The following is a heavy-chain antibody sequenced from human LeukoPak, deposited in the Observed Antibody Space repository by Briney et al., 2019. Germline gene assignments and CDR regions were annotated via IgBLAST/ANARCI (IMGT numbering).Heavy chain of an antibody. CDR1: GGSISNGDYY. CDR2: IYYNGDT. V-gene: IGHV4-31*03. J-gene: IGHJ4*02. D-gene: IGHD5-12*01. CDR3: ASAEAATTNPRFES. Sequence: SETLSLTCTVSGGSISNGDYYWSCVRQHPGKGLEWIGYIYYNGDTYYNPFLTSRVTISVDTSKHQFSLKLTSETAADTAVYYCASAEAATTNPRFESWGQGTLVTVSS.